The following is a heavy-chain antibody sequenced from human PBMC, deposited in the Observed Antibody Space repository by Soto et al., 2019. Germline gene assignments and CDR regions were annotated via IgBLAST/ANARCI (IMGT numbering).Heavy chain of an antibody. Sequence: SETLSLTCTVSGGSISSYYWSWIRQPPGKGLEWIGYIYYSGSTNYNPSLKSRVTISVDTSKNQFSLKLSSVTAADTAVYYCASRVTTVTTGPYYYMGVGGKGTTVTVPS. CDR2: IYYSGST. J-gene: IGHJ6*03. CDR3: ASRVTTVTTGPYYYMGV. D-gene: IGHD4-17*01. V-gene: IGHV4-59*08. CDR1: GGSISSYY.